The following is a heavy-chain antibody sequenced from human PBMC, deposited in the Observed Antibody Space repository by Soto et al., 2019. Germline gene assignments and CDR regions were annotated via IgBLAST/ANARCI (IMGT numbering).Heavy chain of an antibody. CDR1: GFTFSDYA. CDR3: ARHQIAMIVLKIYFDL. V-gene: IGHV3-23*01. Sequence: EVQLLESGGGLVQPGGSLRLSCAASGFTFSDYAMTWVRQAPGKGLEWVASISDSSSTTYYADSVMGRFTISRDNSKDTLYLQMDTLRAEDTAVYYCARHQIAMIVLKIYFDLWGQGTMVTVSS. CDR2: ISDSSSTT. J-gene: IGHJ3*01. D-gene: IGHD3-22*01.